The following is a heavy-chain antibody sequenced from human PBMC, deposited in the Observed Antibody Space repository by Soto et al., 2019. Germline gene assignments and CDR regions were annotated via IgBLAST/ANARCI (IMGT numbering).Heavy chain of an antibody. J-gene: IGHJ3*02. CDR1: GGTFSSYA. D-gene: IGHD3-3*01. Sequence: SVKVSCKASGGTFSSYAISWVRQAPGQGLEWMGGIIPIFGTANYAQKFQGRVTITADESTSTAYMELSSLRSEDTAVYCCARSGIRIFGVVPRDDAFDIWGQGTMVTVSS. V-gene: IGHV1-69*13. CDR2: IIPIFGTA. CDR3: ARSGIRIFGVVPRDDAFDI.